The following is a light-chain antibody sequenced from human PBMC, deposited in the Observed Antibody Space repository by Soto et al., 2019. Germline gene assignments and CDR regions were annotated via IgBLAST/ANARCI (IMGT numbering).Light chain of an antibody. Sequence: QSALTQPASVSGSPGQSITISCTGTRGDIGGYNYVSWYQHRPGKAPKVLSYRVRNRLSGVSTRFSGSTFGNTASLTITGIQPEDEGDYFCGSYTGSSTDVFGRGTKVTV. J-gene: IGLJ1*01. CDR3: GSYTGSSTDV. CDR2: RVR. CDR1: RGDIGGYNY. V-gene: IGLV2-14*01.